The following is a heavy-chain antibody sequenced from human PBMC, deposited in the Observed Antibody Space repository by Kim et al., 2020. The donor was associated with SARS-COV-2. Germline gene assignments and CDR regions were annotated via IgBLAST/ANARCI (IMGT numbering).Heavy chain of an antibody. J-gene: IGHJ6*01. Sequence: GGSLRLSCAASGFTFSSYAMHWVRQAPGKGLEWVAVISYDGSNKYYADSVKGRFTISRDNSKNTLYLQMNSLRAEDTAVYYCARDRYYDSSGYFIYYGM. CDR1: GFTFSSYA. CDR3: ARDRYYDSSGYFIYYGM. CDR2: ISYDGSNK. V-gene: IGHV3-30-3*01. D-gene: IGHD3-22*01.